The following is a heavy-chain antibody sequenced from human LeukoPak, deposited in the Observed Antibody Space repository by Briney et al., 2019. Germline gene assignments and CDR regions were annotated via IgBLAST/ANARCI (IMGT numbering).Heavy chain of an antibody. V-gene: IGHV4-34*01. Sequence: SETQSLTCAVYAGSLSGYYWSWIRQPPGKGLEWIGEINHSGSTNYNPSLKSRVTISVDTSKNQFSLKLSSVTAADTAVYYCARGYCGGDCYIDYWGQGTLVTVSS. J-gene: IGHJ4*02. CDR3: ARGYCGGDCYIDY. CDR1: AGSLSGYY. D-gene: IGHD2-21*02. CDR2: INHSGST.